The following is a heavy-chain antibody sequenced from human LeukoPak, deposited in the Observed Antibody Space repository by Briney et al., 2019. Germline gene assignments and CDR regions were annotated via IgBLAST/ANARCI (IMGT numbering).Heavy chain of an antibody. V-gene: IGHV3-23*01. Sequence: PGGSPSLSCAASGFTFSTYGMSWVRQGSGKGLEWVSAISGRGINTYYADSVKGRFTISRDNSKNTLYLQMNSLRAEDTAIYYCAKGHSSGRYWGQGTLVTVSS. CDR2: ISGRGINT. J-gene: IGHJ4*02. CDR3: AKGHSSGRY. CDR1: GFTFSTYG. D-gene: IGHD6-19*01.